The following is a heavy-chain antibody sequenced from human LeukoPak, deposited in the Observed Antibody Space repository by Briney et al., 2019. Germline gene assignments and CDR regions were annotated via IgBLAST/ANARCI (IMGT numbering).Heavy chain of an antibody. Sequence: PGGSLRLSCAASGFTVSSNYMSWVRQAPGKGLEWVSVIYSGGSTYYADSVKGRFTISRDNSKNTLYLQMNSLRAENTAVYYCAREPYYPSSYYYNMDVWGKGTTVTVSS. J-gene: IGHJ6*03. CDR1: GFTVSSNY. D-gene: IGHD3-10*01. V-gene: IGHV3-53*01. CDR2: IYSGGST. CDR3: AREPYYPSSYYYNMDV.